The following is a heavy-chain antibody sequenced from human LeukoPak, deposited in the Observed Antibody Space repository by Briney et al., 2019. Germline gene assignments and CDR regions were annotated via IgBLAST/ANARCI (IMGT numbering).Heavy chain of an antibody. Sequence: ASVKVSCKASGYTFTSYGISWVRQAPGQGLEWMGWISAYNGNTNYAQKFQGWVTMTRDTSISTAYMELSRLRSDDTAVYYCARGDWFDPWGQGTLVTVSS. J-gene: IGHJ5*02. CDR1: GYTFTSYG. V-gene: IGHV1-18*01. CDR3: ARGDWFDP. CDR2: ISAYNGNT.